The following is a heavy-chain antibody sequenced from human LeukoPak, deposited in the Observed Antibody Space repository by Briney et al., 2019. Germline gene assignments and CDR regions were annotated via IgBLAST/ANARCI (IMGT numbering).Heavy chain of an antibody. CDR1: GFRFSVYW. CDR2: TKRDGTET. D-gene: IGHD6-6*01. V-gene: IGHV3-7*01. J-gene: IGHJ5*02. CDR3: ATDHWVISSA. Sequence: GGSLRLSCAAYGFRFSVYWMSWLRQAPGKGLQWVATTKRDGTETYYLDSVRGRLTISKDNARNSLSLQMNSLRDEDTAVYYCATDHWVISSAWGPGTLVTVSS.